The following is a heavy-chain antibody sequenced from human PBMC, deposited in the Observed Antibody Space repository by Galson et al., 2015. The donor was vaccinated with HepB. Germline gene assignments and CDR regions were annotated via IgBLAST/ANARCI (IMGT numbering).Heavy chain of an antibody. V-gene: IGHV3-23*01. J-gene: IGHJ4*02. CDR2: ISGSGGST. Sequence: SLRLSCAASGFTFSSYAMSWVRQAPGKGLEWVSAISGSGGSTYYADSVKGRFTISRDNSKNTLYLQMNSLRAEDTAVYYCAKVAFRGGSSGWYYVDYWGQGTLVTVSS. D-gene: IGHD6-19*01. CDR3: AKVAFRGGSSGWYYVDY. CDR1: GFTFSSYA.